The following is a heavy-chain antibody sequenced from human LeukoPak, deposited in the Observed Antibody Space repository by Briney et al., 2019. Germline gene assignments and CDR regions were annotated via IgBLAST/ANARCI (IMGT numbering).Heavy chain of an antibody. Sequence: GGSLRLSCAASGFTFSNAWMNWVRQAPGKGLEWVGRIKSKTDGGATDYAAPVKGRFTISRDDSKNTLYLQMNSLKTEDTAVYYCTTDDYQLLYFDYWGQGTLVTVSS. J-gene: IGHJ4*02. CDR1: GFTFSNAW. CDR3: TTDDYQLLYFDY. CDR2: IKSKTDGGAT. D-gene: IGHD2-2*01. V-gene: IGHV3-15*07.